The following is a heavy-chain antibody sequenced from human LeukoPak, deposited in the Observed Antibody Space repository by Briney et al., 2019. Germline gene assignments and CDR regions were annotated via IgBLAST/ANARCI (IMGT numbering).Heavy chain of an antibody. Sequence: GASVKVSCKASGGTFSSYAISWGRQAPGQGVEWMGGIIPIFGTANYAQKFQGRVTITTDESTSTAYMELSSLRSEDTAVYYCAREGREGNYFDYWGQGTLVTVSS. CDR2: IIPIFGTA. V-gene: IGHV1-69*05. CDR3: AREGREGNYFDY. J-gene: IGHJ4*02. D-gene: IGHD3-10*01. CDR1: GGTFSSYA.